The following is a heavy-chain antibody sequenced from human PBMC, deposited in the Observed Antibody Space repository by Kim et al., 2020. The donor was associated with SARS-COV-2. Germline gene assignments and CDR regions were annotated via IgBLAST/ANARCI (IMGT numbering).Heavy chain of an antibody. Sequence: ASVKVSCNASGYTFTGYYMHWVRQAPGQGLEWMGRINPNSGGTNYAQKFQGRVTMTRDTSISTAYMELSRLRSDDTAVYYCAREASGSYYYGMDVWGQGTTVTVSS. CDR1: GYTFTGYY. CDR3: AREASGSYYYGMDV. V-gene: IGHV1-2*06. D-gene: IGHD1-26*01. J-gene: IGHJ6*02. CDR2: INPNSGGT.